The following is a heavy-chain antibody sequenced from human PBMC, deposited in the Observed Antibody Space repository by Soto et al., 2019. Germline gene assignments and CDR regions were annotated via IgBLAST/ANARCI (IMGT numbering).Heavy chain of an antibody. Sequence: EVQLVESGGDLVQPGGSLRLSCAASGFTVSSNHISWVRQAPGKGLEWVSVIYTGGNTYYADSVKGRFTISRHNSKNTVFLQMNSLRAEDTAVYYCARDSGKSNYFDSWGRGTLVTVSS. CDR1: GFTVSSNH. V-gene: IGHV3-53*04. D-gene: IGHD1-26*01. CDR3: ARDSGKSNYFDS. CDR2: IYTGGNT. J-gene: IGHJ4*02.